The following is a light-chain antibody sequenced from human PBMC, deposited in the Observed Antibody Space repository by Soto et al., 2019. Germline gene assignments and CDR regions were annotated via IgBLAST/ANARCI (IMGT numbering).Light chain of an antibody. V-gene: IGKV3-15*01. Sequence: EIVMTQSPATLSVSPGERATLSCRASQSVSSNLAWYQQKPGQAPRLLIYGASTRANGIPARFSGSGSGTEFTITISSLQSGDFEVYYCQQYNNWPVTFGGGTKVEIK. J-gene: IGKJ4*01. CDR3: QQYNNWPVT. CDR2: GAS. CDR1: QSVSSN.